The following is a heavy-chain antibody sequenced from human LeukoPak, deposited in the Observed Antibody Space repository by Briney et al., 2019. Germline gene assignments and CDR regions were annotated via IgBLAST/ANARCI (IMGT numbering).Heavy chain of an antibody. CDR2: INPSGGST. D-gene: IGHD2-2*01. J-gene: IGHJ4*02. CDR3: ARAGIVVVPAATLRY. V-gene: IGHV1-46*03. CDR1: GYAFTSYY. Sequence: GASVKVSCKASGYAFTSYYMHWVRQAPGQGLEWMGIINPSGGSTSYAQKFQGRVTMTRDTSTSTVYMELSSLRSEDTAVYYCARAGIVVVPAATLRYWGQGTLVTVSS.